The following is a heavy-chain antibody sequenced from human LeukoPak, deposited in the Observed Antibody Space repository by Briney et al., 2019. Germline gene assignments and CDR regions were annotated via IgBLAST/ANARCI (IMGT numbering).Heavy chain of an antibody. J-gene: IGHJ3*02. Sequence: PSKTLSLTCTVSGGSISSYYWSWIRQPPGKGLEWIGNIYDSGSTKYNSSLKSRVTISVDTSKNQFSLKLSSVTAADTAVFYCARVRMVRGYAFDIWGLGTMVSVSS. CDR2: IYDSGST. D-gene: IGHD3-10*01. CDR3: ARVRMVRGYAFDI. V-gene: IGHV4-59*01. CDR1: GGSISSYY.